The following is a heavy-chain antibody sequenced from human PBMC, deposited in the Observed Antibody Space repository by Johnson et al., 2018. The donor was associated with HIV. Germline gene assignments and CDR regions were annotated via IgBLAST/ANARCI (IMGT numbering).Heavy chain of an antibody. Sequence: QEQLVESGGGLIQPGWSLRLSCAASGFTFSSYGMHWVRQAPGKGLEWVAFIRYDGSNKYYADSVKGRFTISRDNSNNTLYLQMNSLRAEDTAVYYCARDRVYDLVEMATSMRRDPGAFDIWGQGTMVTVSS. CDR1: GFTFSSYG. V-gene: IGHV3-30*02. J-gene: IGHJ3*02. CDR3: ARDRVYDLVEMATSMRRDPGAFDI. D-gene: IGHD5-24*01. CDR2: IRYDGSNK.